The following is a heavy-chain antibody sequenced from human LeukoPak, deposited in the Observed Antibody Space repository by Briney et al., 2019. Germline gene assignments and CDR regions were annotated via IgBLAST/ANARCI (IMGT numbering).Heavy chain of an antibody. CDR3: ARTNYEGAIDY. V-gene: IGHV3-21*01. CDR1: GGSISSYY. J-gene: IGHJ4*02. Sequence: ETLSLTCTVSGGSISSYYWSWIRQPPGKGLEWVSSISSSSSYIYYADSVKGRFTISRDNAKNSLYLQMNSLRAEDTAVYYCARTNYEGAIDYWGQGNRVTVSS. CDR2: ISSSSSYI. D-gene: IGHD3-16*01.